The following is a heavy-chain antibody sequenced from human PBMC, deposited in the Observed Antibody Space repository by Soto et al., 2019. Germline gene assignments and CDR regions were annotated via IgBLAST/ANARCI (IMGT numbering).Heavy chain of an antibody. Sequence: QVQLQQWGAGLLKPSETLSLTCAVYGGSFSGYYWSWIRQPPGKGLEWIGEINHSGSTNYNPSLKSRVTISVDTSKTQFSLKLSSVTAADTAVYYCARGYCSSTSCYYYYYYYMDVWGKGTTVTVSS. J-gene: IGHJ6*03. CDR1: GGSFSGYY. V-gene: IGHV4-34*01. CDR2: INHSGST. CDR3: ARGYCSSTSCYYYYYYYMDV. D-gene: IGHD2-2*01.